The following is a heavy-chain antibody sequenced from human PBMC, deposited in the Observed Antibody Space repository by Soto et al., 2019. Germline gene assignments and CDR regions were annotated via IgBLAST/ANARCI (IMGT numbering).Heavy chain of an antibody. J-gene: IGHJ4*02. CDR1: GGSFSGYY. CDR2: IYPTGRT. D-gene: IGHD5-18*01. V-gene: IGHV4-34*01. Sequence: PSETLSLTCAVYGGSFSGYYWTWVRQPPGRGLEWIGQIYPTGRTNYNPSHKGRVTISIDTSKNQFSLKLTSMTAADTAVYFCARGLDTTMATRFDFWGQGNLVTVSS. CDR3: ARGLDTTMATRFDF.